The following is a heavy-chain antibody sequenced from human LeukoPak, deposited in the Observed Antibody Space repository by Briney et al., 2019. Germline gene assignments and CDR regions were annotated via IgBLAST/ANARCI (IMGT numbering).Heavy chain of an antibody. D-gene: IGHD6-19*01. CDR1: EFTFGNFA. J-gene: IGHJ6*03. V-gene: IGHV3-23*01. CDR2: ISGSGGST. CDR3: AKRAVAGSSYYYYYYMDV. Sequence: GGSLRLSCAASEFTFGNFAIHWVRQAPGKGLEWVSAISGSGGSTYYADSVKGRFTISRDNSKNTLYLQMNSLRAEDTAVYYCAKRAVAGSSYYYYYYMDVWGKGTTVTVSS.